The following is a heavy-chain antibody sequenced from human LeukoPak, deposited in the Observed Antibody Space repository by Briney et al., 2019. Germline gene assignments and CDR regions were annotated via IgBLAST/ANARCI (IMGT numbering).Heavy chain of an antibody. D-gene: IGHD3-16*01. Sequence: SETLSLTCAVYGGSFSGYYWSWIRQPPGKGLEWIEYIYYSGSTNYNPSLKSRVTISVDTSKNQFSLRLSSVTAADTAVYYCARHAGGGDAFDIWGQGTMVTVSS. J-gene: IGHJ3*02. CDR1: GGSFSGYY. CDR2: IYYSGST. CDR3: ARHAGGGDAFDI. V-gene: IGHV4-59*08.